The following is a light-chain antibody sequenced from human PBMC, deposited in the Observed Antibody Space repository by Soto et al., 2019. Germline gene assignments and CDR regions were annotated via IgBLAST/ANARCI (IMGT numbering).Light chain of an antibody. CDR2: EAS. CDR1: QGIRHY. Sequence: DIQMTQSPSSLSASVGDRVTITCRASQGIRHYLAWYQQKPGKVPKLLIYEASNLQSGVPDRFSGSGSGTDFTLTISRLEPEDFAVYYCQQYGSSPRTFGQGTKVDIK. CDR3: QQYGSSPRT. J-gene: IGKJ1*01. V-gene: IGKV1-27*01.